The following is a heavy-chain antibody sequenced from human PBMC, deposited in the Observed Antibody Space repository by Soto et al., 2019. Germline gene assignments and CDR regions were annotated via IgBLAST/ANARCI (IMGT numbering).Heavy chain of an antibody. V-gene: IGHV3-48*02. CDR3: VRDHRWAFDI. D-gene: IGHD2-15*01. J-gene: IGHJ3*02. Sequence: EVQLVESGGGLVQPGGSLRVSCIDSGFTFRDYAFNWVRQAPGKGLEWVSYISVGGGSIFYADSVKGRFTISRDDARNSVYLQMNTLTHEDTAVYHCVRDHRWAFDIWCQGTVVTVSS. CDR2: ISVGGGSI. CDR1: GFTFRDYA.